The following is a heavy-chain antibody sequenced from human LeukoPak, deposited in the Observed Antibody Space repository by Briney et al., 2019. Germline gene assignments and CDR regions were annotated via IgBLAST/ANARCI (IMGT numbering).Heavy chain of an antibody. CDR2: IYYSGST. Sequence: SETLPLTCTVSGGSISSHYWSWIRQPPGKGLEWIGYIYYSGSTNYNPSLKSRVTISVDTSKNQFPLKLSSVTAADTAVYYCARGGRETYYDFWSGYFDYWGQGTLVTVSS. CDR1: GGSISSHY. J-gene: IGHJ4*02. V-gene: IGHV4-59*11. D-gene: IGHD3-3*01. CDR3: ARGGRETYYDFWSGYFDY.